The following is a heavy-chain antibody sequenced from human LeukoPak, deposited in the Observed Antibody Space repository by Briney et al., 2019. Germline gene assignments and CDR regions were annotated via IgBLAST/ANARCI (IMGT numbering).Heavy chain of an antibody. V-gene: IGHV4-59*08. J-gene: IGHJ4*02. D-gene: IGHD2-2*01. CDR2: IYYSGST. Sequence: SETLSLTCTVSGGSISSYYSSWIRQPPGKGLEWIGYIYYSGSTSYNPSLKSRVTISVDTSKNQFSLKLISVTAADTAVYYCARRGYCSSTSCWIFDYWGQGTLVTVSS. CDR3: ARRGYCSSTSCWIFDY. CDR1: GGSISSYY.